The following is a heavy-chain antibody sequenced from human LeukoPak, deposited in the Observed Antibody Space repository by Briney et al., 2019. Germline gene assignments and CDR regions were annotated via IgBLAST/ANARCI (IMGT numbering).Heavy chain of an antibody. Sequence: GGSLRLSCAASGFSFSNAWMSWVRQAPGKGLEWVGRIISKTDGGTTDYAAPVEGRFSISRDDSETTVYLQMNSLKIEDTAVYYCTTVLRWFGEFNDKDYWGQGALVTVSS. CDR1: GFSFSNAW. CDR3: TTVLRWFGEFNDKDY. D-gene: IGHD3-10*01. J-gene: IGHJ4*02. CDR2: IISKTDGGTT. V-gene: IGHV3-15*01.